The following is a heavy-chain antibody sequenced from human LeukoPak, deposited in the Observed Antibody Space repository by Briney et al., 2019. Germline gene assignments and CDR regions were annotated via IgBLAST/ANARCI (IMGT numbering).Heavy chain of an antibody. CDR3: AKYNWNSHDAFDI. Sequence: ASVKVSCKVSGYTLTELSMHWVRQAPGKGLEWMGGFDPEDGETIYAQKFQGRVTMTEDTSTDTAYMELSSLRSEDTAMYYCAKYNWNSHDAFDIWGQGTMVTVSS. D-gene: IGHD1-1*01. V-gene: IGHV1-24*01. CDR2: FDPEDGET. J-gene: IGHJ3*02. CDR1: GYTLTELS.